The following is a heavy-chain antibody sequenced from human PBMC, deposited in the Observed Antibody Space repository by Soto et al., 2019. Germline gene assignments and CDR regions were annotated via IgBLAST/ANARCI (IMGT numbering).Heavy chain of an antibody. CDR3: ARVAVTTKEWYFDL. CDR2: INPNSGGT. V-gene: IGHV1-2*04. J-gene: IGHJ2*01. Sequence: QVQLVQSGAEVKKPGASVKVSCKASGYTFTGYYMHWVRQAPGQGLEWMGWINPNSGGTNYAQKFQGWVPMTRDTSISTAYMELSRLRSDDTAVYYCARVAVTTKEWYFDLWGRGTLVTVSS. CDR1: GYTFTGYY. D-gene: IGHD4-17*01.